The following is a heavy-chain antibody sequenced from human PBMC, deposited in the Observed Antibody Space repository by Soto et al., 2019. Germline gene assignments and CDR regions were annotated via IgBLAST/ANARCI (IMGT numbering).Heavy chain of an antibody. D-gene: IGHD3-10*01. V-gene: IGHV3-33*01. J-gene: IGHJ6*02. CDR2: ILNDASNR. Sequence: QVQLVESGGGVVQPGRSLRLSCAAGEFTFSNYGMDWVRQAPGKGLEWVAVILNDASNRYHADSVKDRFTISRDKSKNTLYLQMNSLRAEDTAVYYCARDDEYSGNGMDVWGQGTTVT. CDR1: EFTFSNYG. CDR3: ARDDEYSGNGMDV.